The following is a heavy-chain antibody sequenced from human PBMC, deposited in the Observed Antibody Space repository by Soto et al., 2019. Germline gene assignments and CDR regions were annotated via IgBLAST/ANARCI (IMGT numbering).Heavy chain of an antibody. V-gene: IGHV1-46*01. Sequence: ASVKVSCKASGYTFTSYYMHWVRQAPGRGLEWMGIINPSGGSTSYAQKFQGRVTMTRDTSTSTVYMELSSLRSEDTAVYYCARGPFHLHIVVVTAPNDAFDIWGQGTMVTVSS. J-gene: IGHJ3*02. CDR2: INPSGGST. D-gene: IGHD2-21*02. CDR1: GYTFTSYY. CDR3: ARGPFHLHIVVVTAPNDAFDI.